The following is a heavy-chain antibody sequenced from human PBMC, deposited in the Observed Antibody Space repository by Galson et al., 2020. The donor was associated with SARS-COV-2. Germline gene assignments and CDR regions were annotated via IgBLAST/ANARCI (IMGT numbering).Heavy chain of an antibody. J-gene: IGHJ4*02. CDR1: GVSISSYY. D-gene: IGHD3-22*01. V-gene: IGHV4-59*01. CDR2: IYYSGST. CDR3: ARESYDSSGYYLACFDY. Sequence: SETLSLTCTVSGVSISSYYWSWIRQPPGKGLEWIGYIYYSGSTNYNPSLKSRVTISVDTSKNQFSLKLSSVTAADTAVYYCARESYDSSGYYLACFDYWGQGTLVTVSS.